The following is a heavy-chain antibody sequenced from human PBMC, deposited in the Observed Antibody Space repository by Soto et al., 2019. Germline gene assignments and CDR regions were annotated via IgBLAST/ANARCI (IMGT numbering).Heavy chain of an antibody. J-gene: IGHJ4*02. V-gene: IGHV2-26*01. CDR1: GFSLSHPRMS. CDR3: ARMLGYAYDY. D-gene: IGHD3-16*01. Sequence: QVTLKESGPVLVKPTETLTLTCTVSGFSLSHPRMSVGWIRQPPGKALEWLAHISSSDAKSYNTSLRNRPTISQDASKSQVALTLTNMDPVDTATYYCARMLGYAYDYWGQGTLVTVSS. CDR2: ISSSDAK.